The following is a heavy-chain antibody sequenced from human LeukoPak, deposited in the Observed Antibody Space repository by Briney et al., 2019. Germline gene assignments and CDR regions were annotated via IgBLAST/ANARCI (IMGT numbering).Heavy chain of an antibody. J-gene: IGHJ4*02. CDR1: GFTFSSYA. D-gene: IGHD6-19*01. V-gene: IGHV3-30-3*01. Sequence: GGSLRLSSAASGFTFSSYAMHWVRQAPGKGLEWVAVISYDGSNKYYADSVRGRFTISRDNSKNTLYLQMNSLRAEDTAVYYCARDSVVAGINYWGQGPWSPSPQ. CDR3: ARDSVVAGINY. CDR2: ISYDGSNK.